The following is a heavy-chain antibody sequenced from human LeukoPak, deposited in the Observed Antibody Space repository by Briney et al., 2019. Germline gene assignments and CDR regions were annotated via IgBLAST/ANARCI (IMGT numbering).Heavy chain of an antibody. CDR3: ASAVVYCSSTSCYTDWFDP. D-gene: IGHD2-2*02. J-gene: IGHJ5*02. CDR1: GYTFTSYD. Sequence: VASVKVSCKASGYTFTSYDINWVRQAPGQGLEWMGWMNPNSGNTGYAQKFQGRVTITRNTSISTAYMELSSLRSEDTAVYYCASAVVYCSSTSCYTDWFDPWGQGTLVTVSS. CDR2: MNPNSGNT. V-gene: IGHV1-8*03.